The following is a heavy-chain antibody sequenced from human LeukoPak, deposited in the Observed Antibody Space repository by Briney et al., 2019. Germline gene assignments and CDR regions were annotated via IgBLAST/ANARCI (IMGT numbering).Heavy chain of an antibody. CDR3: ARDLRMVRGFRDYYFDY. D-gene: IGHD3-10*01. CDR1: GGTFSSYA. V-gene: IGHV1-69*01. Sequence: SVKVSCKASGGTFSSYAISWVRQAPGQGLEWMGGIIPIFGTANYAQKFQGRVTITADESTSTAYMELSSLRSEDTAVYYCARDLRMVRGFRDYYFDYWGQGTLVTVSS. CDR2: IIPIFGTA. J-gene: IGHJ4*02.